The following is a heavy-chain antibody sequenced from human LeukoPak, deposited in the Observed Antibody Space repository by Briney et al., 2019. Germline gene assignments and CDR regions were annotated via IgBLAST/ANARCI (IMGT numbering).Heavy chain of an antibody. CDR1: GGSISTYY. V-gene: IGHV4-59*12. Sequence: SETLSLTCTVSGGSISTYYWSWIRQPPGKGLEWIGYINYTGSTNYNASLKSRVTISLDTSKNQFSLKLSSVTAADTAVYYCARIGGAAAGTGGFDYWGQGTLVTVSS. J-gene: IGHJ4*02. D-gene: IGHD6-13*01. CDR3: ARIGGAAAGTGGFDY. CDR2: INYTGST.